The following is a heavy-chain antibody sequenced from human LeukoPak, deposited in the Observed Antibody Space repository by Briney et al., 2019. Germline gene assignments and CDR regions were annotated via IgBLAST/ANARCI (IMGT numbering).Heavy chain of an antibody. J-gene: IGHJ4*02. V-gene: IGHV4-34*01. CDR3: ARRLVDSSASQVSDH. Sequence: SETPSLTCAVYGGSFSGYYWSWIRQSPGEGLEWIGEINDSGVTNCNPSLESRVILSVDTSKNQFSLRLSSVTAADTAVYYCARRLVDSSASQVSDHWGQGTLVTDSS. D-gene: IGHD2-2*01. CDR2: INDSGVT. CDR1: GGSFSGYY.